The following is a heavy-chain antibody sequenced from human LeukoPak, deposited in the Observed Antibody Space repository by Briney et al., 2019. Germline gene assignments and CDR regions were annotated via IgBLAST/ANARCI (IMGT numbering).Heavy chain of an antibody. J-gene: IGHJ4*02. Sequence: ASVNVSCKVSGYTLTELSMHWVRQAPGKGLEWMGGFDPEDGETIYAQKFQGRVTVTEDTSTDTAYMELSSLRSEDTAVYYCATSHYDILTGRDYWGQGTLVTVSS. CDR1: GYTLTELS. CDR2: FDPEDGET. V-gene: IGHV1-24*01. D-gene: IGHD3-9*01. CDR3: ATSHYDILTGRDY.